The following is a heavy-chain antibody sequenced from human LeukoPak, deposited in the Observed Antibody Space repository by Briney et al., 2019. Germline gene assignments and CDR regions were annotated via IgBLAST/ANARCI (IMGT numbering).Heavy chain of an antibody. CDR2: INHSGST. D-gene: IGHD6-13*01. V-gene: IGHV4-34*01. CDR1: GGSFSGYY. Sequence: SETLSLTCAVYGGSFSGYYWSWIRQPPGKGLEWIGEINHSGSTYYNPSLKSRVTISVDTSKNQFSLKLSSVTAADTAVYYCARSPGIAAAGPRFDPWGQGTLVTVSS. CDR3: ARSPGIAAAGPRFDP. J-gene: IGHJ5*02.